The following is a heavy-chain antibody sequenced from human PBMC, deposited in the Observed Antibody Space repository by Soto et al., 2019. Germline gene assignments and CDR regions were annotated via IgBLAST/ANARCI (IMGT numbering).Heavy chain of an antibody. CDR3: ARFRRNYFDY. J-gene: IGHJ4*02. V-gene: IGHV4-59*01. CDR1: GDSMSGFY. Sequence: QSLTCTVSGDSMSGFYWSWIRQTPGKGLEWIGYINYVGRTSYYSPSLQSRVTISLDSSKNQFSLILSSVTAADTAVYFCARFRRNYFDYWGQGTQVTVSS. D-gene: IGHD3-10*01. CDR2: INYVGRT.